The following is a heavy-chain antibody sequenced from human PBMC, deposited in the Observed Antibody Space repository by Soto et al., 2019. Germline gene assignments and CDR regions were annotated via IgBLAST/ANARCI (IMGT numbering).Heavy chain of an antibody. Sequence: DVQLVESGGTLVQPGGSLRLSCAASGFTFGSNWMSWVRQAPGKGLEWVANIKRDGSEKYYVDSVKGRFTISRDNAKNTLYLQMNSLRADDTAVYYCASLEWESTGYADYWGQGTLVTVSS. CDR2: IKRDGSEK. J-gene: IGHJ4*02. CDR1: GFTFGSNW. CDR3: ASLEWESTGYADY. D-gene: IGHD3-3*01. V-gene: IGHV3-7*03.